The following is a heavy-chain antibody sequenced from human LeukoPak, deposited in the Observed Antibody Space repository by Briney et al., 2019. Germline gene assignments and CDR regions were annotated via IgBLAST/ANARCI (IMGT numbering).Heavy chain of an antibody. CDR3: ARGAQWPY. Sequence: GGSLRLSCAASGFTFTTYWMHWVRQAPGKGLVWVSHINSDGSITSYADSVKGRFTISRDNAKNTLYLQMNSLRAEDTAVYYCARGAQWPYWGQGTLVTVSS. V-gene: IGHV3-74*01. CDR2: INSDGSIT. CDR1: GFTFTTYW. D-gene: IGHD6-19*01. J-gene: IGHJ4*02.